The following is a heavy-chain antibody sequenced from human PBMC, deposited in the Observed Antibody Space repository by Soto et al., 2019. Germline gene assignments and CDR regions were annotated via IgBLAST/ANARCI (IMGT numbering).Heavy chain of an antibody. V-gene: IGHV3-30-3*01. CDR3: ARDLLDTAMVTVI. Sequence: ESGGGVVQPGRSLRLSCAASGFTFSSYAMHWVRQAPGKGLEWVAVISYDGSNKYYADSVKGRFTISRDNSKNTLYLQMNSLRAEDTAVYYCARDLLDTAMVTVIWGQGTLVTVSS. CDR2: ISYDGSNK. J-gene: IGHJ4*02. CDR1: GFTFSSYA. D-gene: IGHD5-18*01.